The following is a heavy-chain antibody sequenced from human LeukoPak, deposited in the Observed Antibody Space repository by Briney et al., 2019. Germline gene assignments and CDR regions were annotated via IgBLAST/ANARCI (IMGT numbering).Heavy chain of an antibody. CDR3: ARERYYYDSSGYYFASP. CDR2: IIPIFGTA. J-gene: IGHJ5*02. CDR1: GYTLTELS. Sequence: SVKVSCKVSGYTLTELSMHWVRQAPGKGLEWMGGIIPIFGTANYAQKFQGRVTITADESTSTAYMELSSLRSEDTAVYYCARERYYYDSSGYYFASPWGQGTLVTVSS. D-gene: IGHD3-22*01. V-gene: IGHV1-69*13.